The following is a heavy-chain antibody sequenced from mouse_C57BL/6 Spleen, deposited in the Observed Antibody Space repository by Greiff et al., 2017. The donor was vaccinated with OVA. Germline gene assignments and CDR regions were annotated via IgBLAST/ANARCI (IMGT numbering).Heavy chain of an antibody. CDR2: ISSGGDYI. CDR3: TREGVWVYYYGSSYAMDY. CDR1: GFTFSSYA. V-gene: IGHV5-9-1*02. Sequence: EVKLMESGEGLVKPGGSLKLSCAASGFTFSSYAMSWVRPTPEKRLEWVAYISSGGDYIYYADTVKGRFTISRDNARNTLYLQRSSLKSEDTAMYYCTREGVWVYYYGSSYAMDYWGQGTSVTVSS. J-gene: IGHJ4*01. D-gene: IGHD1-1*01.